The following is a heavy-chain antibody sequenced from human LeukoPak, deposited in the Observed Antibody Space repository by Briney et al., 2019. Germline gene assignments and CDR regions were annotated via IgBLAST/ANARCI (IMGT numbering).Heavy chain of an antibody. CDR1: GFTFDQYG. CDR3: AKGYSGSYWAVDS. CDR2: IRYDESRK. J-gene: IGHJ4*02. Sequence: GGSLRLSCAASGFTFDQYGMQWVRQAPGKGLEWVAFIRYDESRKYYADSVKGRFTISRDNSKNTVDLQMNSLRAEDSALYYCAKGYSGSYWAVDSWGQGTLVTASS. D-gene: IGHD1-26*01. V-gene: IGHV3-30*02.